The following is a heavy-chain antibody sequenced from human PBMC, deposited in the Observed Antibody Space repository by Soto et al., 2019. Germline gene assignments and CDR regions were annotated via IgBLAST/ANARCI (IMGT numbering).Heavy chain of an antibody. Sequence: PSQTPSLTCAISGDSVSSSSVTWNWIRQSPSRGLEWLGRTYYRSKWYNDYAESVKSRITINPDTSKNQFSLHLNSVTPEDTAVYYCVRLIGNSWLDFWGQGTLVTVSS. V-gene: IGHV6-1*01. CDR3: VRLIGNSWLDF. CDR1: GDSVSSSSVT. J-gene: IGHJ5*01. CDR2: TYYRSKWYN. D-gene: IGHD1-26*01.